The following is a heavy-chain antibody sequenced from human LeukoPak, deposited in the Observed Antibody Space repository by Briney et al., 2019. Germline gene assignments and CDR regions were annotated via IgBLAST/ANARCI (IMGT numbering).Heavy chain of an antibody. V-gene: IGHV4-59*01. D-gene: IGHD4-23*01. CDR3: ARGRVGGNRYFDY. CDR1: GGSISSYY. J-gene: IGHJ4*02. CDR2: IYYSGST. Sequence: PSETLSLTCTVSGGSISSYYWSWIRQPPGKGLEWIGYIYYSGSTNYNPSLKSRVTISVDTSKNQFSLKLSSVTAADTAVYYCARGRVGGNRYFDYWGQGTLVTVSS.